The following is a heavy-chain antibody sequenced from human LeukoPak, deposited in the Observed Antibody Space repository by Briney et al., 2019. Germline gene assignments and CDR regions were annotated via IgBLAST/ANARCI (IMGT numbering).Heavy chain of an antibody. CDR3: ARAGYCSGGSCYFDY. Sequence: PGGSLRLSCAASGFTFGNYWMHWVRQAAGKGLVWVSRIDTDGSSTSDADSVRGRVTISRDNAKNTLYLQMNSLGADGTAVYYCARAGYCSGGSCYFDYWGQGTQVIVSS. J-gene: IGHJ4*02. D-gene: IGHD2-15*01. CDR2: IDTDGSST. CDR1: GFTFGNYW. V-gene: IGHV3-74*01.